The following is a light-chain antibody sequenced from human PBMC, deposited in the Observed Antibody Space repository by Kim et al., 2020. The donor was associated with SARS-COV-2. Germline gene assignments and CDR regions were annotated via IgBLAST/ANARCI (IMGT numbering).Light chain of an antibody. CDR1: QDIRKH. CDR3: QQYDNFPLP. J-gene: IGKJ4*01. V-gene: IGKV1-33*01. Sequence: ASVRDRVTITFQASQDIRKHLNWYQQKPGKAPNLLIYDASNLEVGVPSRFSGSGSGRDFTFSISNLQPEDIATYYCQQYDNFPLPFGGGTKVDIK. CDR2: DAS.